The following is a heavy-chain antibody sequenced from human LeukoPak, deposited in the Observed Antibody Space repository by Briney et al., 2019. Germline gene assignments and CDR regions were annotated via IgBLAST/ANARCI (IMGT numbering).Heavy chain of an antibody. CDR3: AKVIAAAGTEYYYYYYMDV. CDR2: ISGGGGST. Sequence: GGSLRLSCAASGFTFSSYAMSWVRQAPGKGLEWVSAISGGGGSTYYADSVKGRFTISRDNSKNTLYLQMNSLRAEDTAVYYCAKVIAAAGTEYYYYYYMDVWGKGTTVTVSS. D-gene: IGHD6-13*01. J-gene: IGHJ6*03. V-gene: IGHV3-23*01. CDR1: GFTFSSYA.